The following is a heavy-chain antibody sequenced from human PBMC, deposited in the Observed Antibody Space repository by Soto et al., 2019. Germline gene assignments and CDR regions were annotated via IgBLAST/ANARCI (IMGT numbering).Heavy chain of an antibody. D-gene: IGHD4-17*01. CDR1: GGSFSGCH. J-gene: IGHJ4*02. CDR3: ASIPGSDYSDPHDY. V-gene: IGHV4-34*01. Sequence: XGTLSFTCAVYGGSFSGCHWTWIRQPPGRRLNWSGEITHKRSPNYNPSIRSRVTISEDMSKNQFSLQLNAVTAADTAVYYCASIPGSDYSDPHDYWGQGTLVTVSS. CDR2: ITHKRSP.